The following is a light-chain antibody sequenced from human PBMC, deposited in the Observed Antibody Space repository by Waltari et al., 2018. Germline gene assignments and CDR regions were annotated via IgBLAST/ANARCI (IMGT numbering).Light chain of an antibody. CDR2: AVT. Sequence: QSALTQPPSASGSPGQSVPISCTGTSGDIATYAHASCYQQHPGKAPKVVVYAVTKRPSGVPDRCSVSKSGDTAVLTGAGLQAEDEADYYCSSYAGNYIYVYGTGTEVTVL. CDR3: SSYAGNYIYV. CDR1: SGDIATYAH. J-gene: IGLJ1*01. V-gene: IGLV2-8*01.